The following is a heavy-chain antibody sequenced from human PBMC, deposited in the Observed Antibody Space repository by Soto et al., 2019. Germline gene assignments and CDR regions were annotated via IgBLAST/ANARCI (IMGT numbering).Heavy chain of an antibody. CDR2: IVVGSGNT. Sequence: SVKVSCKASGFTFTSSAVQWVRQARGQRLEWIGWIVVGSGNTNYAQKFQERVTITRDMSTSTAYMELSGLRSEDTAVYYCAAVPHIVVVTATPYFDYWGQGTLVTVSS. CDR1: GFTFTSSA. D-gene: IGHD2-21*02. J-gene: IGHJ4*02. V-gene: IGHV1-58*01. CDR3: AAVPHIVVVTATPYFDY.